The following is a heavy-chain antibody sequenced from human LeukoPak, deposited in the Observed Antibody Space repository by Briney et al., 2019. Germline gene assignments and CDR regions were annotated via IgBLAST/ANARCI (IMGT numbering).Heavy chain of an antibody. J-gene: IGHJ3*02. V-gene: IGHV3-64*01. CDR2: ISSNGGST. CDR1: GFTFSSYA. Sequence: GGSLRLSCAAPGFTFSSYAMHWVRQAPGKGLEYVSAISSNGGSTYYANSVKGRFTISRDNSKNTLYLQMGSLRAEDMAVYYCARDRSDAFDIWGQGTMVTVSS. CDR3: ARDRSDAFDI.